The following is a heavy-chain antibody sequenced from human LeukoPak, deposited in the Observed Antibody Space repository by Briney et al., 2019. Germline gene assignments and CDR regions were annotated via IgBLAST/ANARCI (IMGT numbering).Heavy chain of an antibody. V-gene: IGHV1-3*01. Sequence: ASVKVSCKASGGTFSSYAISWVRQAPGQRLEWMGWINAGNGNAKYSQKFQGRVTITRDTSASTAYMELSSLRSEDTAVYYCARHGAVAVYTDYWGQGTLVTVSS. CDR2: INAGNGNA. CDR3: ARHGAVAVYTDY. CDR1: GGTFSSYA. J-gene: IGHJ4*02. D-gene: IGHD6-19*01.